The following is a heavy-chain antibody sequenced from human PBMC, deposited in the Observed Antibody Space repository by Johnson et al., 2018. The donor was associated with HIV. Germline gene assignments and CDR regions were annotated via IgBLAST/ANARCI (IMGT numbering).Heavy chain of an antibody. CDR1: GFTFSSYG. D-gene: IGHD3-22*01. CDR3: TTGHYYDSSGDAFDI. V-gene: IGHV3-15*01. CDR2: IKSKTDGETT. Sequence: VQLVESGGGVVQPGRSLRLSCAASGFTFSSYGMHWVRQAPGKGLEWVGRIKSKTDGETTDYAAPVKGSFTISRDDSKNTLYLQMNSLKTEDTAVYYCTTGHYYDSSGDAFDIWGQGTMVTVSS. J-gene: IGHJ3*02.